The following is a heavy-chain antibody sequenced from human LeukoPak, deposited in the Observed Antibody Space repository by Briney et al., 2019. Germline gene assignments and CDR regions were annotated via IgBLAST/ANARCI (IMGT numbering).Heavy chain of an antibody. CDR1: GFAVSSNY. V-gene: IGHV3-53*04. Sequence: GGSLRLSCAASGFAVSSNYMSWVRQAPGGGLEWVSVIYNDGRTFYADSLKGRFTMSRHNSQNTLFLQMDSLRAEDTAVYYCARVPLHPTISHFDYWGQGTLVTVSS. J-gene: IGHJ4*02. D-gene: IGHD1-14*01. CDR2: IYNDGRT. CDR3: ARVPLHPTISHFDY.